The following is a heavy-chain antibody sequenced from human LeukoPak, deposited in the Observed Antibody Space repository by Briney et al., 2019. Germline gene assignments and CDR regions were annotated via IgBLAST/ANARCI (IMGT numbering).Heavy chain of an antibody. V-gene: IGHV4-39*07. Sequence: PSETLSLTCTVSGGSISSSSYYWGWIRQPPGKGLGWIGSIYYSGSANYNPSLNSRVTMSVDTSKNQFSLKLSSVTAADTAVYYCARYSGSYHSFDYWGQGTLVTVSA. CDR3: ARYSGSYHSFDY. J-gene: IGHJ4*02. CDR1: GGSISSSSYY. CDR2: IYYSGSA. D-gene: IGHD1-26*01.